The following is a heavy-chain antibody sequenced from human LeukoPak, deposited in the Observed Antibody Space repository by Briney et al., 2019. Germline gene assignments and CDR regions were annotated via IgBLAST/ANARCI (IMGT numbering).Heavy chain of an antibody. J-gene: IGHJ4*02. CDR3: ARVIDVAAAGYFDS. Sequence: SETLSLTCTVSSGSISSPSYYWGWIRQPPGKGLEWIGSIYYSGSTYYNPSLKSRVTISVDTSKNQFSLKLSSVTAADTALYYCARVIDVAAAGYFDSWGQGTQVTVSS. CDR1: SGSISSPSYY. V-gene: IGHV4-39*02. D-gene: IGHD6-13*01. CDR2: IYYSGST.